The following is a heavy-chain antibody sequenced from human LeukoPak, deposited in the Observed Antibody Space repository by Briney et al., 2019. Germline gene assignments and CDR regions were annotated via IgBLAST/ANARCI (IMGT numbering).Heavy chain of an antibody. V-gene: IGHV3-23*01. CDR1: GFTFTSYS. CDR3: AKEAYDSSGYYSKNFDY. D-gene: IGHD3-22*01. CDR2: ISGGGGST. J-gene: IGHJ4*02. Sequence: PGGSLRLSCAASGFTFTSYSMNWVRQAPGKGLEWVSTISGGGGSTYYADSVKGRFTISRDNSKNTLYLQVNSLRAEDTAVYYCAKEAYDSSGYYSKNFDYWGQGTLVTVSS.